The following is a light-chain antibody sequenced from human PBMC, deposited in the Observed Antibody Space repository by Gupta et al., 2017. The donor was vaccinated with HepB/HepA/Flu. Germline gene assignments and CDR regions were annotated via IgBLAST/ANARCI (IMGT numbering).Light chain of an antibody. Sequence: GQTVRISCSGDKLEDKYVSWYQQRPGQSPVLVIFKDIKRPSEIPERFSGSNSGNTATLTISGAQALDEADYFCQAWDGSAAVFGAGTKVTVL. V-gene: IGLV3-1*01. CDR3: QAWDGSAAV. CDR1: KLEDKY. CDR2: KDI. J-gene: IGLJ1*01.